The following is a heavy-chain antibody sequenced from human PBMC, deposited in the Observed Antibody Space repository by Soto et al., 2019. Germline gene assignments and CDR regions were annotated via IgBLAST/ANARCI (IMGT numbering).Heavy chain of an antibody. J-gene: IGHJ4*02. D-gene: IGHD3-22*01. Sequence: PGGSLRLSCAASGFTFSTFAMSWVRQAPGKGMEWVANIKQDGSEKYYVDSVKGRFTISRDNAKNSLYLQMNSLRAEDTAVYYCARDLQYYYDSSGGDDYWGQGTLVTVSS. CDR1: GFTFSTFA. CDR3: ARDLQYYYDSSGGDDY. CDR2: IKQDGSEK. V-gene: IGHV3-7*03.